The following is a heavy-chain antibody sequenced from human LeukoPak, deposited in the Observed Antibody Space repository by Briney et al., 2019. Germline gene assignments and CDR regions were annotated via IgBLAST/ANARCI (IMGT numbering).Heavy chain of an antibody. J-gene: IGHJ3*02. CDR2: INPSGGST. Sequence: ASVKVSCKASGYTFTSYYMHWVRQAPGQGLEWMGIINPSGGSTSYAQKFQGRVTMTRDMSTSTDYMELSSLRSEDTAVYYCARGLQETLAWLKALSAFDIWGQGTMVAVSS. V-gene: IGHV1-46*01. CDR3: ARGLQETLAWLKALSAFDI. D-gene: IGHD5-24*01. CDR1: GYTFTSYY.